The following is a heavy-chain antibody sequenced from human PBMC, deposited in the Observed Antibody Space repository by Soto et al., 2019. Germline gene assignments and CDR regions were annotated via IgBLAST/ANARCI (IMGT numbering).Heavy chain of an antibody. D-gene: IGHD6-13*01. J-gene: IGHJ4*02. CDR2: ISGSGDST. CDR3: ARRSSSWYFDY. Sequence: EVQLLESGGGLVQPGGSLRLSCAASGFTFSSYAMNWVRQAPGKGLEWVSVISGSGDSTYYADSVQGRFTISRDNSKNTLYLQMNSLRAEDTAVYYCARRSSSWYFDYWGQGTLVTVSS. V-gene: IGHV3-23*01. CDR1: GFTFSSYA.